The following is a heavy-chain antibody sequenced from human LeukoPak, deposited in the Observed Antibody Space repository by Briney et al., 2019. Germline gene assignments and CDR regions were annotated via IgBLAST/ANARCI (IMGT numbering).Heavy chain of an antibody. CDR2: IIPIFGTA. D-gene: IGHD3-10*01. CDR3: ATRSTMVRGVIYPYYYYYYMDV. CDR1: GGTFSSYA. Sequence: SVKVSCKASGGTFSSYAISWVRQAPGQGLEWMGGIIPIFGTANYAQKFQGRVTITADESTSTAYMELSSLRSEDTAVYYCATRSTMVRGVIYPYYYYYYMDVWGKGTTVTISS. J-gene: IGHJ6*03. V-gene: IGHV1-69*13.